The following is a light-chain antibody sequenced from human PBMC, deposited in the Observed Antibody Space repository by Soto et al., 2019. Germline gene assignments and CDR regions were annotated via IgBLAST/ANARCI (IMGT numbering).Light chain of an antibody. V-gene: IGLV1-40*01. CDR1: SSNIGAGYD. J-gene: IGLJ3*02. CDR2: GNT. Sequence: QSVLTQPPSVSGAPGQRVTISCTGSSSNIGAGYDVHWYQQRPGTAPKLLIFGNTNRPSGIPDRFSGSKSGTSATLGITGLQTGDEADYYCGTWDSSLSTGVFGGGTKVTVL. CDR3: GTWDSSLSTGV.